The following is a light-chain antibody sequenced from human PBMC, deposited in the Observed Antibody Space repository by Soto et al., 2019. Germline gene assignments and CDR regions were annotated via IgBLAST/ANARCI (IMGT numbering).Light chain of an antibody. CDR2: DAS. V-gene: IGKV3-15*01. J-gene: IGKJ2*01. Sequence: EIVMTQSPATLSVSPGERVTLSCRASQSVRSNLAWYQQKPGQAPRLLIYDASTRATGLPARFSGSGSGTEFTLTISSLQSEDFAVYYCQQYNDWPPTYTFGQGTKLEIK. CDR1: QSVRSN. CDR3: QQYNDWPPTYT.